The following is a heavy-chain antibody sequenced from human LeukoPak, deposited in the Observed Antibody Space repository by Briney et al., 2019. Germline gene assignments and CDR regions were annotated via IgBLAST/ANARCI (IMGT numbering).Heavy chain of an antibody. CDR3: AREGGSSWLGGDYWFDP. V-gene: IGHV1-2*02. Sequence: GSVKVSCKASGYTFTGYYMHWVRQAPGQGLEWMGWINPNSGGTNYAQKFQGRVTMTRDTSISTAYMELSRLRSDDTAVYYCAREGGSSWLGGDYWFDPWGQGTLVTVSS. D-gene: IGHD6-13*01. J-gene: IGHJ5*02. CDR1: GYTFTGYY. CDR2: INPNSGGT.